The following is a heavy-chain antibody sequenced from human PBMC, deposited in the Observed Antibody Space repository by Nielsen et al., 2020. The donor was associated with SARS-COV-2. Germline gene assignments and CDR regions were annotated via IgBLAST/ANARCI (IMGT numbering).Heavy chain of an antibody. D-gene: IGHD3-22*01. CDR3: ARERDYYDSSGYYSGELFDY. V-gene: IGHV3-66*03. Sequence: WIRQPPGKGLEWVSVIYSCGSTYYADSVKGRFTISRDNSKNTLYLQMNSLRAEDTAVYYCARERDYYDSSGYYSGELFDYWGQGTLVTVSS. J-gene: IGHJ4*02. CDR2: IYSCGST.